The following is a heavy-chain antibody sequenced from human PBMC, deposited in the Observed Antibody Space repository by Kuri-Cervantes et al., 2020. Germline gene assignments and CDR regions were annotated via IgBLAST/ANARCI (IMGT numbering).Heavy chain of an antibody. J-gene: IGHJ2*01. V-gene: IGHV4-34*01. CDR3: ARGLGGPYFDL. Sequence: SETLSLTCAAYGGSFSGYYWSWIRQPPGKGLEWIGEINHSGSTNYNPSLKSRVTISVDTSKNQFSLKVSSVTAADTAVYYCARGLGGPYFDLWGRGTLVTVSS. CDR1: GGSFSGYY. CDR2: INHSGST.